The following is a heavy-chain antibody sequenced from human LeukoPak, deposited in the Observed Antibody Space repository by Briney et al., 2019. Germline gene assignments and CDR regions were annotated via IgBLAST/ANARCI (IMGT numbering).Heavy chain of an antibody. CDR3: ARVSSTSPYFYGLDV. CDR2: IYSAGST. D-gene: IGHD2-21*01. CDR1: GFTVSSNY. Sequence: GGSLRLSCAVSGFTVSSNYMSWVRQAPGKGLEWVSVIYSAGSTYYADSVEGRFTISRDKSKKILFLQMNSLRVEDTAVYYCARVSSTSPYFYGLDVWGQGTTVTVSS. V-gene: IGHV3-53*01. J-gene: IGHJ6*02.